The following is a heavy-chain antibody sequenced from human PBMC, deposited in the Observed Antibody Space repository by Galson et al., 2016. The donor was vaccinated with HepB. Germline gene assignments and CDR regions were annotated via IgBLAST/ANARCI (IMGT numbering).Heavy chain of an antibody. Sequence: SLRLSCAASGFTFSDYHMNWIRQAPGKGLEWISYISTSGNSMLYADSVRGRFSISRDNAKNSLYLQMNNLRAEDTAVYYCALYYYDSSGFVEYFQHWGQGTRVTVSS. CDR2: ISTSGNSM. V-gene: IGHV3-11*01. CDR3: ALYYYDSSGFVEYFQH. CDR1: GFTFSDYH. J-gene: IGHJ1*01. D-gene: IGHD3-22*01.